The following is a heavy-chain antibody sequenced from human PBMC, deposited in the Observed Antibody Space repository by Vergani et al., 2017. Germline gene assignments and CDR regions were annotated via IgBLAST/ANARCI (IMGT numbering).Heavy chain of an antibody. CDR2: IYYSGST. V-gene: IGHV4-31*03. CDR1: GGSISSGGYY. J-gene: IGHJ4*02. D-gene: IGHD3-10*01. CDR3: ARGNDVLLWFGEFSKEYYFDY. Sequence: QVQLQESGPGLVKPSQTLSLTCTVSGGSISSGGYYWSWIRQHPGKGLEWIGYIYYSGSTYYNPSLKSRVTISVDTSKNQFSLKLSSVTAADTAVYYCARGNDVLLWFGEFSKEYYFDYWGQGTLVTVSS.